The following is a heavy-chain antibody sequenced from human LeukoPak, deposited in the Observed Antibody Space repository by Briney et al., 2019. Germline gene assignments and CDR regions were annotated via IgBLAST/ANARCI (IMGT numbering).Heavy chain of an antibody. Sequence: GASVKVSCKASGYTFTSYAMHWVRQAPGQRLEWMGWINAGNGNTKYSQKFQGRVTITRDTSASTAYMELSSLRSEDTAVYYCARLGIKGSDYGDYVWWFDPWGQGTLVTVSS. CDR3: ARLGIKGSDYGDYVWWFDP. CDR2: INAGNGNT. CDR1: GYTFTSYA. V-gene: IGHV1-3*01. J-gene: IGHJ5*02. D-gene: IGHD4-17*01.